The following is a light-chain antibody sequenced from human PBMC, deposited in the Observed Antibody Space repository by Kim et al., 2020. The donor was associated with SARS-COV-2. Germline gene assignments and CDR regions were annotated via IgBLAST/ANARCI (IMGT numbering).Light chain of an antibody. CDR3: QAWDSTTGPWV. Sequence: PGQTASITCYGDKLGDKYVSWYQQKPGQSPVMVIYQDTQRPSGIPARFSGSNSGNTATLTVSGTQAMDEAEYYCQAWDSTTGPWVFGGGTQLTVL. V-gene: IGLV3-1*01. CDR1: KLGDKY. CDR2: QDT. J-gene: IGLJ3*02.